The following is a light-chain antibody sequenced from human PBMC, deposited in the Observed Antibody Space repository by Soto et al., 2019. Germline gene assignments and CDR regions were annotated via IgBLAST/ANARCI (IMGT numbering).Light chain of an antibody. CDR1: QSVLSSSNNKNY. Sequence: DIVMTQSPDSLAVSLGERATINCKSSQSVLSSSNNKNYLAWYQQKPGQPPKLLIYWASTRKSGVPDRFSGSGSGTDFTLTISSLQAEDVAVYYCQQYYSTPYSFGQGTKLEIK. V-gene: IGKV4-1*01. J-gene: IGKJ2*01. CDR3: QQYYSTPYS. CDR2: WAS.